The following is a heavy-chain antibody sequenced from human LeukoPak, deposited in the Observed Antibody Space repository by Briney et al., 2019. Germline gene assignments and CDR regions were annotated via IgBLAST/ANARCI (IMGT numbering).Heavy chain of an antibody. Sequence: GRSLRLSCAASGFTFNSYGMHWVRQAPGKGLEWVAVIWYDGSNKYYADSVKGRFTISRDNSKNTLYLQMNSLRAEDTAVYYCARDKGREPDYWGQGTLVTVSS. CDR2: IWYDGSNK. J-gene: IGHJ4*02. V-gene: IGHV3-33*01. CDR1: GFTFNSYG. D-gene: IGHD5-24*01. CDR3: ARDKGREPDY.